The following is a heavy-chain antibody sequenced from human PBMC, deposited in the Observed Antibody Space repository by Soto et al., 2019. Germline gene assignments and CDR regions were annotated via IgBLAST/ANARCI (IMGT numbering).Heavy chain of an antibody. D-gene: IGHD3-22*01. CDR2: IIPTFGTA. CDR3: ARGYYYDSSGYYRYYYYYGMDV. J-gene: IGHJ6*02. V-gene: IGHV1-69*13. CDR1: GGTFSSYA. Sequence: ASVKVSCKASGGTFSSYAISWVRQAPGQGLEWMGGIIPTFGTANYAQKFQGRVTITADESTSTAYMELSSLRSEDTAVYYCARGYYYDSSGYYRYYYYYGMDVWGQGTTVTVSS.